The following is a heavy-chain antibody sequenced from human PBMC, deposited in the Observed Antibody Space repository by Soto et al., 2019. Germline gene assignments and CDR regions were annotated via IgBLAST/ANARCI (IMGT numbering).Heavy chain of an antibody. CDR2: ISSSSTYT. J-gene: IGHJ4*02. V-gene: IGHV3-21*04. Sequence: ETLSLSCAASGFTFNSYNMNWVRQAPGKGLEWLSSISSSSTYTYYADSVRGRFTISRDNSKNTLYLQMNSLRAEDTAVYYCARAERSGGSSAHPLDYWGQGTLVTVS. D-gene: IGHD2-15*01. CDR1: GFTFNSYN. CDR3: ARAERSGGSSAHPLDY.